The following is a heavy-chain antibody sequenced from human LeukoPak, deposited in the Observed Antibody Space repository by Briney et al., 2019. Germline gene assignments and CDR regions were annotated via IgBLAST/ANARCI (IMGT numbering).Heavy chain of an antibody. V-gene: IGHV4-30-2*01. CDR1: GGSISSGGYY. J-gene: IGHJ4*02. D-gene: IGHD6-13*01. CDR3: ARSQIRTAAAV. Sequence: SETLSLTCTVYGGSISSGGYYWSWIRRPPGKGLEWIGYIYHSGSTYYNPSLKSRVTISVDRSKNQFSLKLSSVTAADTAVYYCARSQIRTAAAVWGQGTLVTVSS. CDR2: IYHSGST.